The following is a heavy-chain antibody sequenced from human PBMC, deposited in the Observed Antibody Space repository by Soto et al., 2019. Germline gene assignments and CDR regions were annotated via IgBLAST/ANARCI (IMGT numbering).Heavy chain of an antibody. CDR1: GYSFTSYW. J-gene: IGHJ6*02. V-gene: IGHV5-51*01. D-gene: IGHD6-13*01. CDR2: IYPGDSDT. CDR3: ARHGYSSSWSTHYYYSGMDV. Sequence: GESLKISCKGSGYSFTSYWIGWVRQMPGKGLEWMGIIYPGDSDTRYSPSFQGQVTISADKSISTAYLQWSSLKASDTAMYYCARHGYSSSWSTHYYYSGMDVWGQGTTVTVSS.